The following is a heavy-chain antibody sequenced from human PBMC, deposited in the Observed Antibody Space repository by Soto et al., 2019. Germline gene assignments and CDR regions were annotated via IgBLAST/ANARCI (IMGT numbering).Heavy chain of an antibody. J-gene: IGHJ3*01. D-gene: IGHD4-4*01. CDR3: VREGLQDDALDF. CDR2: MSYDGCN. Sequence: QVHLVESGGGVVQPGMSLRLSCAASGFTFSVYALHWVRQAPGKGLEWLSTMSYDGCNYGDSMKGRITISRDHSKNTLFLEMNRLRAEDTGVYYCVREGLQDDALDFLGQGTMVTVSS. CDR1: GFTFSVYA. V-gene: IGHV3-30-3*01.